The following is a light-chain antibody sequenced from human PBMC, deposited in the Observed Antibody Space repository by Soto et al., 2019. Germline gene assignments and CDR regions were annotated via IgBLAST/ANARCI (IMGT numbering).Light chain of an antibody. CDR2: GAS. J-gene: IGKJ1*01. CDR1: QSVSSSY. CDR3: QQYGSSPPT. V-gene: IGKV3-20*01. Sequence: EIVLTQSPGTLSLSPGERATLSCRASQSVSSSYLAWYQQKPDQAPRLLIYGASSRATGIRDRFSGSGSGTDFTLTISRLEPENFAVYYCQQYGSSPPTFGQGTKVEIK.